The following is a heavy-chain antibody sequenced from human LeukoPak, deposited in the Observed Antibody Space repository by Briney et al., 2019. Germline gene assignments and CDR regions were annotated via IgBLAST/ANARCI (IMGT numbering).Heavy chain of an antibody. J-gene: IGHJ6*02. D-gene: IGHD3-3*01. Sequence: HPSETLSLTCTVSGGSISSSSYYWGWIRQPPGKGLEWIVSIYYSGSTYYNPSLKSRVTISVDTSKHQFSLKLSSVTAADTAVYYCARLFNDFWSGYSYYYYGMDVWGQGTTVTVSS. CDR3: ARLFNDFWSGYSYYYYGMDV. CDR1: GGSISSSSYY. V-gene: IGHV4-39*01. CDR2: IYYSGST.